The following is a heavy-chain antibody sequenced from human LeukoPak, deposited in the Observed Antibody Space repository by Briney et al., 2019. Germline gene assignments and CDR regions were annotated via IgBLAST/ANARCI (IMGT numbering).Heavy chain of an antibody. V-gene: IGHV3-30-3*01. D-gene: IGHD3-9*01. CDR2: ISYDGSNK. Sequence: GGSLRLSCAASGFTFSSYDMHWVRQAPGKGLEWVAVISYDGSNKYYADSVKGRFTISRDNSKNTLYLQMNSLRAEDTAVYYCAKDRYYDILTGYFYFDYWGQGTLVTVSS. CDR3: AKDRYYDILTGYFYFDY. CDR1: GFTFSSYD. J-gene: IGHJ4*02.